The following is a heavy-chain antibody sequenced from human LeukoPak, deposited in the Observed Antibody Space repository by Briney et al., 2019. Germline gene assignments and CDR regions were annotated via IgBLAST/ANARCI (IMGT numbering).Heavy chain of an antibody. Sequence: GASVKVSCKASNSTFSGMNWVRQAPGQGLEWMGWIGAYRGDTHYAQKVQDRVTLTTDTSTSTAYMELRSLRSDDTAVYYCARGSYGSGHPFDPWGQGTLVTVSS. CDR3: ARGSYGSGHPFDP. CDR2: IGAYRGDT. D-gene: IGHD3-10*01. J-gene: IGHJ5*02. V-gene: IGHV1-18*01. CDR1: NSTFSG.